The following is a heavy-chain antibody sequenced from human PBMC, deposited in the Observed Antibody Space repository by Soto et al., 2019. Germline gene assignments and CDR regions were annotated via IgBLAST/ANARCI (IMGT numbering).Heavy chain of an antibody. J-gene: IGHJ5*02. CDR2: IYYIGST. Sequence: SQPMSHTSTVADGSISNGGYYRNWIRQHPGKGLEWIGYIYYIGSTYYNPSLKSRVTISLDTSKNQFSLKLSSVTAADTAVYYCARSVFPWGQGTLVTVSS. CDR1: DGSISNGGYY. V-gene: IGHV4-31*03. CDR3: ARSVFP.